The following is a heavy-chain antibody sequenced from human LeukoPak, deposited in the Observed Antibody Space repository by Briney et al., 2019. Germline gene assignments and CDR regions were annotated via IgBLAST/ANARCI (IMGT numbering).Heavy chain of an antibody. Sequence: SETLSLTCTVSGGSISSYYWSWIRQAPGKGLEWIGYIYYSGSTNYNPSLKSRVTISVGTSKNQFSLKLNSVTAADTAVYYCATYSTGFDIWGQGTVVTVSS. J-gene: IGHJ3*02. CDR2: IYYSGST. D-gene: IGHD6-19*01. V-gene: IGHV4-59*01. CDR3: ATYSTGFDI. CDR1: GGSISSYY.